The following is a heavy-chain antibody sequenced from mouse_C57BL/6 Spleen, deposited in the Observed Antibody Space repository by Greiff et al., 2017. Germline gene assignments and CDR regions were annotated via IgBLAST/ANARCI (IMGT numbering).Heavy chain of an antibody. J-gene: IGHJ2*01. CDR1: GYTFTSYW. V-gene: IGHV1-69*01. CDR2: IDPSDSYT. Sequence: QVQLQQPGAELVMPGASVKLSCKASGYTFTSYWMHWVKQRPGQGLEWIGEIDPSDSYTNYNQKFKGKSTLTVDKSSSTAYMQLSSLTSEDSAVYYCARRPRNYEGNYFDYWGQGTTLTVSS. CDR3: ARRPRNYEGNYFDY. D-gene: IGHD2-1*01.